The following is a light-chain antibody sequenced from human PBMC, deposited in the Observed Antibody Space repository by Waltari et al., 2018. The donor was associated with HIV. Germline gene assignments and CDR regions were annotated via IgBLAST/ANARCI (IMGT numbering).Light chain of an antibody. CDR3: QSYKSAPFT. J-gene: IGKJ4*01. Sequence: DIQMTHSPSSRSASVGDRVTLPCRASQAISNYLAWYQQKPGKVPKVLTYGTSSLQSGVPSRFTGSGSGTEFTLTISSLQPEDVATYYCQSYKSAPFTFGGGTRVEIK. CDR1: QAISNY. CDR2: GTS. V-gene: IGKV1-27*01.